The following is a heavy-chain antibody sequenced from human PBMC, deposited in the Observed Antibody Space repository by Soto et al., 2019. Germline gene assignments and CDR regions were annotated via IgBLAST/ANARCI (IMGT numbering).Heavy chain of an antibody. J-gene: IGHJ4*02. CDR3: AKDVADLGIDS. CDR2: ITASGSAT. V-gene: IGHV3-23*01. Sequence: EVQVLESGGALVQPGGSLRLSCAASGFTFRKHAMTWVRQAPGQGLEYVSSITASGSATFYAASVRGRFAISRDNAKSTLYLQMSSLRAEDTALYYCAKDVADLGIDSWGQGTLVTVSS. CDR1: GFTFRKHA.